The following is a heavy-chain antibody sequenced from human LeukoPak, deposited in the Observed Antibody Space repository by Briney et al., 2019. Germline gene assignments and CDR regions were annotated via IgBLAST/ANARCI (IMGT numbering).Heavy chain of an antibody. Sequence: PGGSLRLSCAASGFTFNSYAMNWVRQAPGKGLEWVSLIIGSGDSTYYADSVKGRFTISRDNSKNTLSLQMNSLRAEDTAVYYCAKGLQIGYATGWKNPFDYWGQGTLVTVSS. CDR1: GFTFNSYA. J-gene: IGHJ4*02. CDR2: IIGSGDST. CDR3: AKGLQIGYATGWKNPFDY. V-gene: IGHV3-23*01. D-gene: IGHD6-19*01.